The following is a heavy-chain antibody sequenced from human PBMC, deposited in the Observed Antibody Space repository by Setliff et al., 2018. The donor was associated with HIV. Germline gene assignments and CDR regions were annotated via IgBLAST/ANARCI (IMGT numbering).Heavy chain of an antibody. Sequence: PSETLSLTCAASGVSISSSNWWSWVRQPPGKGLEWIGEMYHIGSTNYNPSLKSRVTTSLDKSKNQFSLKLSSVTAADTAVYYCARSGSGWFLSYWGQGTLVTVSS. J-gene: IGHJ4*02. V-gene: IGHV4-4*02. CDR2: MYHIGST. D-gene: IGHD6-19*01. CDR1: GVSISSSNW. CDR3: ARSGSGWFLSY.